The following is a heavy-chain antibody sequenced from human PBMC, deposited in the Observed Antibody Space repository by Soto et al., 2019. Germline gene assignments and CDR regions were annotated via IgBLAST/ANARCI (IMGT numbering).Heavy chain of an antibody. CDR1: GFTFSNYG. CDR2: ISYDGSNK. V-gene: IGHV3-30-3*01. CDR3: AKDSYDFWSGYPGPNYYYYYGMDV. D-gene: IGHD3-3*01. Sequence: GGSLRLSCAASGFTFSNYGMHWVRQAPGKGLEWVAIISYDGSNKYYADSVKGRFTISRDNAKNSLYLQMNSLRAEDTALYYCAKDSYDFWSGYPGPNYYYYYGMDVWGQGTTVTVSS. J-gene: IGHJ6*02.